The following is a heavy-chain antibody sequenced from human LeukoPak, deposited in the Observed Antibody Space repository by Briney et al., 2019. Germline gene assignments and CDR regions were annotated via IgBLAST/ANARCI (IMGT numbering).Heavy chain of an antibody. CDR1: GFTFRNYW. Sequence: PGGSLRLSCAASGFTFRNYWMSWLRRAPGKGLEWVANINQYEGEKYYVDSVKGRFTISRDNAKNSLYLQMHSLRAEDTGVYFCVRECAWEPMPLDHWGQGTLVTVSS. CDR2: INQYEGEK. D-gene: IGHD1-26*01. V-gene: IGHV3-7*01. CDR3: VRECAWEPMPLDH. J-gene: IGHJ4*02.